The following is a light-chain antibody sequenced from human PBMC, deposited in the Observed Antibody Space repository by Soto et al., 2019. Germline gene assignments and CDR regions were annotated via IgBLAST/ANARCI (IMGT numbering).Light chain of an antibody. CDR2: GNS. CDR3: QSYDSSLSGSDVV. V-gene: IGLV1-40*01. J-gene: IGLJ2*01. CDR1: SSNIGAGYD. Sequence: QPVLTQPPSVSGAPGQRDTISCTGSSSNIGAGYDVHWYQQLPGTAPKLLIYGNSNRPSGVPDRFSGSKSGTSASLAITGLQAEDEANYYCQSYDSSLSGSDVVFGGGTKLTVL.